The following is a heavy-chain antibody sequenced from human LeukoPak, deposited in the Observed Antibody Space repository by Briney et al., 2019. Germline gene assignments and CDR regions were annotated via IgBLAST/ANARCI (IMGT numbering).Heavy chain of an antibody. CDR1: GFTFSSYA. Sequence: GGSLRPSCAASGFTFSSYAMHWVGQAPGKGLEWVAVISYDGSNKYYADSVKGRFTISRDNSKNTLYLQMNSLRAEDTAVYYCARDDGLGLYYDILTGQFDYWGQGTLVTVSS. CDR3: ARDDGLGLYYDILTGQFDY. D-gene: IGHD3-9*01. J-gene: IGHJ4*02. V-gene: IGHV3-30*04. CDR2: ISYDGSNK.